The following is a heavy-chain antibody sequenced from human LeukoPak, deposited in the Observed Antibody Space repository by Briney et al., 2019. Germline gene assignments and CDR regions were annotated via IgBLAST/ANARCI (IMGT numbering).Heavy chain of an antibody. CDR2: IYYSGST. J-gene: IGHJ4*02. D-gene: IGHD6-19*01. CDR3: ARRGYSSGWYYFDY. V-gene: IGHV4-61*01. CDR1: GGSVSSGRYY. Sequence: SETLSLTCTVSGGSVSSGRYYWSWIRQPPGKGLEWIGYIYYSGSTNYNPSLKSRVTISVETSKNQFSLKLSSVTAADTAVYYCARRGYSSGWYYFDYWGQGTLVTVSS.